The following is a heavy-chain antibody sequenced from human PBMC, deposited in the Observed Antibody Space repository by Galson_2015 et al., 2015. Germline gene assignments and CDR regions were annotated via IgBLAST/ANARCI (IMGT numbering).Heavy chain of an antibody. Sequence: SVKVSCKASGHTFTSYDINWVRQATGQGLEWMGWMNPNSGNTGYAQKFQGRVTMTRNTSISTAYMELSSLRSEDTAVYYCTRDHYDFWSGSHPAYGMDVWGQGTTVTVSS. J-gene: IGHJ6*02. CDR1: GHTFTSYD. D-gene: IGHD3-3*01. V-gene: IGHV1-8*01. CDR3: TRDHYDFWSGSHPAYGMDV. CDR2: MNPNSGNT.